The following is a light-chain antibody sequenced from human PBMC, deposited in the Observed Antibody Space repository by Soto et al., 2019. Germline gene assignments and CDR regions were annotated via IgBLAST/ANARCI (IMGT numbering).Light chain of an antibody. V-gene: IGKV1-33*01. CDR3: QHYTNRPIS. CDR1: QNINNY. J-gene: IGKJ5*01. CDR2: DAS. Sequence: IPMTQSPSSLSPSVGDIVTITCQASQNINNYLNWYQQKPGRAPKLLIYDASNLEAGVPSRFRGSGSGTEFTLTIISLQSEDFTLYYCQHYTNRPISFAQGTRLEIK.